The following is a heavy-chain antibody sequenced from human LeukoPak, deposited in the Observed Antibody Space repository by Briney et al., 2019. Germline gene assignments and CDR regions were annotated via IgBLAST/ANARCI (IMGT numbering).Heavy chain of an antibody. V-gene: IGHV4-4*02. CDR2: IWHSGTT. Sequence: TSETLSLTCAVSGASISSNNWWSWVRQPPGKGLEWIGEIWHSGTTNYNPSLKSRVTISVDKSKNQFSLKLTSVTAADTAVYYCARILAVGATVAFDIWGQGTMVTASS. CDR3: ARILAVGATVAFDI. J-gene: IGHJ3*02. D-gene: IGHD1-26*01. CDR1: GASISSNNW.